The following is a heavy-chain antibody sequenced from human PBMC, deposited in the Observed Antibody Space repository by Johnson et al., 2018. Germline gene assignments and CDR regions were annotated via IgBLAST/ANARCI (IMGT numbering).Heavy chain of an antibody. CDR3: ARAPLGATRTQTFQH. CDR2: IKYSAST. Sequence: QVQLQQWGAGLLKPSETLSLTCAVYGGSFSDYYWSWIRQPPGKGLEWIGEIKYSASTNYNPSLKSRVTISVDTSKNQFSLKLSSVIAADTAVYYCARAPLGATRTQTFQHWGQGTLVIVSS. V-gene: IGHV4-34*01. CDR1: GGSFSDYY. J-gene: IGHJ1*01. D-gene: IGHD1-26*01.